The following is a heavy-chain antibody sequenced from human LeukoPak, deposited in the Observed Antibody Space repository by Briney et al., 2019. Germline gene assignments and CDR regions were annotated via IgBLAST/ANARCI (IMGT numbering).Heavy chain of an antibody. CDR1: GFTFSGCA. D-gene: IGHD3-9*01. Sequence: PGGSLRLSCVASGFTFSGCAMHWVRQASGKGLEWIGRIRSKANGYATAYGASVKGRFTISRDDSKNTLYLQMNSLKTEDTAVYYCTTDYDILTGSKKPQSIDYWGQGTLVTVSS. CDR2: IRSKANGYAT. V-gene: IGHV3-73*01. CDR3: TTDYDILTGSKKPQSIDY. J-gene: IGHJ4*02.